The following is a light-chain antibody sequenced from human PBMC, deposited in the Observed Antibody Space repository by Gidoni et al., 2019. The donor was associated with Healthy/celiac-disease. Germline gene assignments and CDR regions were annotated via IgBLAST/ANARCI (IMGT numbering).Light chain of an antibody. V-gene: IGKV1-39*01. J-gene: IGKJ2*01. CDR3: QQSYSTPL. Sequence: DIQMTQSPSSLSASVGDRVTITCRASQSISSYLNWYQQKPGKAPKLLIYAASSLQSGVPSRFSGSGSGTDFTLTISSLKPEDFATYYCQQSYSTPLFXXXTKLEIK. CDR2: AAS. CDR1: QSISSY.